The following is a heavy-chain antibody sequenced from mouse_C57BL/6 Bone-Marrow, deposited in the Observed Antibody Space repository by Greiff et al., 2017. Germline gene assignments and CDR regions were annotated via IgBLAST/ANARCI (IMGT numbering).Heavy chain of an antibody. CDR2: IWWDDDK. Sequence: QVTLKVCGPGILQPSQTLCLTCSFSGFSLSTLGLGVGWIRQPSGKGLEWLAHIWWDDDKYYNPALKSRLTISKDTSKYQVFLKNANVDTADTATYYCVRIPDCYAIDYWVQATSLNVYS. V-gene: IGHV8-8*01. CDR1: GFSLSTLGLG. J-gene: IGHJ4*01. CDR3: VRIPDCYAIDY.